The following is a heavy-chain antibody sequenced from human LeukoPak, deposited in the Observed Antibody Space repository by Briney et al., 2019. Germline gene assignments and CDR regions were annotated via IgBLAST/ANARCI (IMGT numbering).Heavy chain of an antibody. CDR2: IYYSGST. Sequence: SETLSLTCTVSGGSISSYYWNWIRQPPGKVLEWIGYIYYSGSTNYNPSLNSRATISVDTSKNQFSLKLSSVTAADTAVYYCARSHSVWTSFDYWGQGTLVTVSS. CDR1: GGSISSYY. J-gene: IGHJ4*02. CDR3: ARSHSVWTSFDY. D-gene: IGHD3/OR15-3a*01. V-gene: IGHV4-59*01.